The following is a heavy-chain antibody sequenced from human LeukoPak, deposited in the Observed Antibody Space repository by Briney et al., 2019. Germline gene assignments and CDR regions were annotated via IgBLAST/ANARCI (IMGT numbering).Heavy chain of an antibody. CDR1: GGTFSSYA. CDR3: ARDLATVVVIAMGS. V-gene: IGHV1-69*01. J-gene: IGHJ5*02. Sequence: SVKVSCKASGGTFSSYAISWVRQAPGQGLEWMGGIIPIFGTANYAQKFQGRVTITADESTSTAYMELSSLRSEDTAVYYCARDLATVVVIAMGSWGQGTLVTVSS. CDR2: IIPIFGTA. D-gene: IGHD2-21*01.